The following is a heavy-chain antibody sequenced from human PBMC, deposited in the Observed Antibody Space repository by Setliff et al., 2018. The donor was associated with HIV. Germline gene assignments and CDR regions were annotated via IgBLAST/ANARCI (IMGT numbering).Heavy chain of an antibody. D-gene: IGHD6-13*01. CDR3: ARRGSSWYSHWFDL. J-gene: IGHJ5*02. V-gene: IGHV4-39*01. CDR2: ISYSGHT. Sequence: SLTCNVSGGSLSSGLQYWGWVRQSPGKGLEWIGTISYSGHTYYNPSLKSRVTISVDTSKSQFSLNLNTMTAADTAIYYCARRGSSWYSHWFDLWGQGTLVTVSS. CDR1: GGSLSSGLQY.